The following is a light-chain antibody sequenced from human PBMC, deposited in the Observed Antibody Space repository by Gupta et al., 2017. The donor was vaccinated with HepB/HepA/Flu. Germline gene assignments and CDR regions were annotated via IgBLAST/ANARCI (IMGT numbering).Light chain of an antibody. CDR2: AAA. CDR3: QQANSFTLT. Sequence: DIQMTQSPSSVSASVGDRVTITCRASQGSSSWLAWYQQKQGTATKLRIYAAASLQSGVPSRLSGSGSGTDVTLTISSLQPEDFATDYCQQANSFTLTFGGGTKVEIK. J-gene: IGKJ4*01. V-gene: IGKV1-12*01. CDR1: QGSSSW.